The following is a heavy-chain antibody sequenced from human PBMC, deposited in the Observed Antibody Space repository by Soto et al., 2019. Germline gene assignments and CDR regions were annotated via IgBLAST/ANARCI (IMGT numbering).Heavy chain of an antibody. D-gene: IGHD1-20*01. CDR2: IKQDGSEK. Sequence: GGSLTLSCATSGFSFSTYWMTWVSQAPGKGLEWVANIKQDGSEKYYVDSVKGRFTISRDNAKNSLYLQMNSLRAEDTAVYYCAIRYIDYWGQGTPVTVS. J-gene: IGHJ4*02. CDR1: GFSFSTYW. V-gene: IGHV3-7*01. CDR3: AIRYIDY.